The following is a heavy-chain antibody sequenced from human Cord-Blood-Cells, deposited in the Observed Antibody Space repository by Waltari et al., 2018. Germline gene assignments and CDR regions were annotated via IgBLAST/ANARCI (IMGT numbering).Heavy chain of an antibody. CDR3: ARGDIDY. Sequence: EVQLVESVGGLVQPGWSLVLACAGSGFNFGSYEMNWVRQAPGKGLEWVSYISSSGSTIYYADSVKGRFTISRDNTKNSLYLQMNSLRAEDTAVYYCARGDIDYWGQGTLVTVSS. D-gene: IGHD2-21*01. CDR2: ISSSGSTI. J-gene: IGHJ4*02. CDR1: GFNFGSYE. V-gene: IGHV3-48*03.